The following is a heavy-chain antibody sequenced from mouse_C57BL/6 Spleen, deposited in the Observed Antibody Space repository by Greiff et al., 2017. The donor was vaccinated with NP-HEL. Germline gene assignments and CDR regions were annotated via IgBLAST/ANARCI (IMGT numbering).Heavy chain of an antibody. V-gene: IGHV5-17*01. D-gene: IGHD2-2*01. CDR2: ISSGSSTI. CDR1: GFTFSDYG. Sequence: EVQGVESGGGLVKPGGSLKLSCAASGFTFSDYGMHWVRQAPEKGLVWVAYISSGSSTIYYADTVKGRFTISRDNAKNTLFLQMTSLRSEDTAMYYCARGLYGYDEGGNYAMDYWGQGTSVTVSS. J-gene: IGHJ4*01. CDR3: ARGLYGYDEGGNYAMDY.